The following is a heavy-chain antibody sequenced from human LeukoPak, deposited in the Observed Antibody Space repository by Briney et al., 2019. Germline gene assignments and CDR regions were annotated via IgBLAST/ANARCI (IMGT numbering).Heavy chain of an antibody. J-gene: IGHJ4*02. Sequence: GGSLRLSCAASGFTFSSIAMTWVRQAPGKGLEWVSSIRSNGDTTYNADSVKGRFTISRDNSKNTLYLQMNSLRVEDTAIYYCAKGQELDDGVFDSWGQGTLITVSS. D-gene: IGHD1-1*01. CDR3: AKGQELDDGVFDS. V-gene: IGHV3-23*01. CDR1: GFTFSSIA. CDR2: IRSNGDTT.